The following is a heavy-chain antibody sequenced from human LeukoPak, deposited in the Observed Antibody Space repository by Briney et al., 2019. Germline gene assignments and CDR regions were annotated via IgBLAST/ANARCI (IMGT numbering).Heavy chain of an antibody. CDR2: IYYSGST. CDR1: GASISTYY. CDR3: ARVFGSWYYFDY. V-gene: IGHV4-59*01. D-gene: IGHD6-13*01. J-gene: IGHJ4*02. Sequence: PSETLSLTCTVSGASISTYYWSWIRQPPGKGLEWIGYIYYSGSTNYNPSLKSRVTMSVDTSKKQFSLKLSSVTAADTAVYYCARVFGSWYYFDYWGQGTLVTVSS.